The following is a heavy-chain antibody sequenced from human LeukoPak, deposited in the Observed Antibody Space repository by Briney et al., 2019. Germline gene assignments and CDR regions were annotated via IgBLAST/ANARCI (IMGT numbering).Heavy chain of an antibody. D-gene: IGHD4-17*01. Sequence: AGGSLRLSCAASGFTFSTYSMNWVRQAPGKGLEWVSSISSSSSYIYYADSVKGRFTISRDNAKNSLYLQMNSLRAEDTAVYYCARPLKTTVTTIGYWGQGTLVTVSS. CDR2: ISSSSSYI. CDR1: GFTFSTYS. V-gene: IGHV3-21*01. J-gene: IGHJ4*02. CDR3: ARPLKTTVTTIGY.